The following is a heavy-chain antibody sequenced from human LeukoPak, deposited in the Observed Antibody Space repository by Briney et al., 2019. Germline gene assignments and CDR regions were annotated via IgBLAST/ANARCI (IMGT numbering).Heavy chain of an antibody. D-gene: IGHD5-24*01. CDR1: GGSISSYY. V-gene: IGHV4-59*08. Sequence: SETLSLTCTVSGGSISSYYWNWIRQPAGKGLEWIGYIYYSGSTKYNPSLKSRVTISVDTSKNQFSLKLSSVTAADTAVYYCARGARAGYNLEPFDYWGQGTLVTVSS. CDR3: ARGARAGYNLEPFDY. J-gene: IGHJ4*02. CDR2: IYYSGST.